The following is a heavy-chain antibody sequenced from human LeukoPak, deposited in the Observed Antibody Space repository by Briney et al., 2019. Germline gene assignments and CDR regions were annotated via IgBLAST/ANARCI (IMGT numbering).Heavy chain of an antibody. D-gene: IGHD2-21*02. J-gene: IGHJ4*02. V-gene: IGHV3-48*01. CDR2: ISSSSSTI. CDR3: ARAQTYGDSRLLLDY. CDR1: GFTFSSYF. Sequence: PGGSLRLSCAASGFTFSSYFMNWVRQAPGKGLEWVSYISSSSSTIYYADSVKGRFTISRDNAKNSLYLQMNSLRVEDTALYYCARAQTYGDSRLLLDYWGQGTLVTVSS.